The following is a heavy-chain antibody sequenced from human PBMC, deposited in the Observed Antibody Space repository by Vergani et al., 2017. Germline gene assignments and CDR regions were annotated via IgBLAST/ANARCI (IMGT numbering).Heavy chain of an antibody. V-gene: IGHV1-69*01. Sequence: QVQLVQSGAEVKKPGSSVKVSCKASGGTFSSYAISWVRQAPGQGLEWMGGIIPIFGTANYAQKFQGRVTITSDDSTSTAYMELSSLRSEDTAVYDWARAVGEMVVAATPLDYWGQGTLVTVAS. J-gene: IGHJ4*02. CDR1: GGTFSSYA. D-gene: IGHD2-15*01. CDR2: IIPIFGTA. CDR3: ARAVGEMVVAATPLDY.